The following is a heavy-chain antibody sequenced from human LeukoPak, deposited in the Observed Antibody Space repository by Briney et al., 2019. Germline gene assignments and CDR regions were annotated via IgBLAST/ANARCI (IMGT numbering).Heavy chain of an antibody. Sequence: SETLSLTCTVSGDSINSLDLWSWVRQPPGKGLEWIGYIYDSGSTNYNPSLKSRVTISVDTSKNQFSLRLSSVTAADTAVYYCARVGGSNFYYYGMDVWGQGTTVTVSS. CDR1: GDSINSLDL. CDR3: ARVGGSNFYYYGMDV. J-gene: IGHJ6*02. CDR2: IYDSGST. D-gene: IGHD1-26*01. V-gene: IGHV4-59*11.